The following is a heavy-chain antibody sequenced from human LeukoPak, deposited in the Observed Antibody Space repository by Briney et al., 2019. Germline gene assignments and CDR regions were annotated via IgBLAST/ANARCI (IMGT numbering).Heavy chain of an antibody. CDR1: GFTFSSYG. D-gene: IGHD3-10*01. Sequence: GGSLRLSCAASGFTFSSYGMHWVRQAPGKGLEWVAVISYDGSNKYYADSVKGRFTISRDNSKNTLYLQMNSLRAEDTAVYYCAKVKYGSGSYYYTDHFDYWGQGTLVTVSS. V-gene: IGHV3-30*18. J-gene: IGHJ4*02. CDR3: AKVKYGSGSYYYTDHFDY. CDR2: ISYDGSNK.